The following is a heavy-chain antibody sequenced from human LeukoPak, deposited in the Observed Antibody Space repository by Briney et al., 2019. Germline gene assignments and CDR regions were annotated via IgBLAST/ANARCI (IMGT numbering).Heavy chain of an antibody. Sequence: ASVKVSCKTSGYTFTHYGISWVRQAPGQGLEWMGWISAYNGNTNYAQKLQGRVTMTTDTSTSTAYMELRSLRSDDTAVYYCARDGGYYYGSGSYYNWFDPWGQGTLVTVSS. J-gene: IGHJ5*02. V-gene: IGHV1-18*01. CDR2: ISAYNGNT. CDR3: ARDGGYYYGSGSYYNWFDP. CDR1: GYTFTHYG. D-gene: IGHD3-10*01.